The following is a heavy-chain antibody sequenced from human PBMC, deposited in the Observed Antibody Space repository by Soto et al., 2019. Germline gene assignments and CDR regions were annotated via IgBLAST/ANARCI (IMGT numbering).Heavy chain of an antibody. J-gene: IGHJ3*02. CDR2: IWYDGSNK. CDR1: GFTFSSYG. CDR3: ARGDTYYYDSSGYYPHAFEI. Sequence: GGSLRLSCAASGFTFSSYGMHWVRQAPGKGLEWVAVIWYDGSNKYYADSVKGRFTISRDNSKNTLYLQMNSLRAEDTAVYYCARGDTYYYDSSGYYPHAFEIWGQGTMVTVS. D-gene: IGHD3-22*01. V-gene: IGHV3-33*01.